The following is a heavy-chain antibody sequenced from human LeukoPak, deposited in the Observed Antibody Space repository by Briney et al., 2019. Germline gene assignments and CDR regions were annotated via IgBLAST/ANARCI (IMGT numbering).Heavy chain of an antibody. J-gene: IGHJ6*02. V-gene: IGHV4-4*07. D-gene: IGHD1-1*01. CDR2: IYTSGST. CDR3: ARGPGTTFHYYGMGV. CDR1: GGSISSFH. Sequence: SETLSLTCTVSGGSISSFHWSWIRQPAGKGLEWIGRIYTSGSTNYNPSLKSRVTMSVDTSKNQFSLKLNSVTAADTAVYYCARGPGTTFHYYGMGVWGQGTTVTVSS.